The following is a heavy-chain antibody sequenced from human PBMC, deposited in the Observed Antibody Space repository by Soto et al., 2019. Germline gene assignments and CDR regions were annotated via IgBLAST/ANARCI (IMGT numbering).Heavy chain of an antibody. CDR3: AREVPPTYYGSGGGMDV. V-gene: IGHV4-4*02. J-gene: IGHJ6*02. CDR2: IYHSGST. D-gene: IGHD3-10*01. Sequence: PSETLSLTCAVSGGSISSSNWWSGVRQPPGKGLEWIGEIYHSGSTNYNPSLKSRVTISVDKSKNQFSLKLSSVTAADTAVYYCAREVPPTYYGSGGGMDVWGQGTTVTVSS. CDR1: GGSISSSNW.